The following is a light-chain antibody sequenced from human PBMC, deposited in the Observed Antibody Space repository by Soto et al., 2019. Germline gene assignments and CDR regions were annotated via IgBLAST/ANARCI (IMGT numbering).Light chain of an antibody. V-gene: IGLV2-8*01. CDR1: SSDVGGYNY. J-gene: IGLJ2*01. Sequence: QSALTQPPSASGSPGQSVTISCTGTSSDVGGYNYVSWYQHHPGKAPKLMIYEVSKRPSGVPDRFSGSKSGNTASLTVSGLQAEDEADYYCSSYAGSNQRVVFGGGTKLTVL. CDR2: EVS. CDR3: SSYAGSNQRVV.